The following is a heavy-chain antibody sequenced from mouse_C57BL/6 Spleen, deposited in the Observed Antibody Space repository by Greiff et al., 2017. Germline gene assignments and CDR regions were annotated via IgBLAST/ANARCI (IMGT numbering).Heavy chain of an antibody. CDR1: GFTFSNYW. J-gene: IGHJ3*01. V-gene: IGHV6-3*01. Sequence: EVQLVESGGGLVQPGGSMKLSCVASGFTFSNYWMNWVRPSPEKGLEWVAQIRLKSDNYATHYAESVKGRFTISRDDSKSSVYLQMNNLRAEDTGIYYCTGGAGTFAYWGQGTLVTVSA. CDR3: TGGAGTFAY. D-gene: IGHD4-1*01. CDR2: IRLKSDNYAT.